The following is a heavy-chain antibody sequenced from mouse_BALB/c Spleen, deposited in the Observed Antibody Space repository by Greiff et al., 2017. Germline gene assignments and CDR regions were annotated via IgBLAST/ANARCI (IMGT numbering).Heavy chain of an antibody. V-gene: IGHV14-3*02. J-gene: IGHJ3*01. D-gene: IGHD1-2*01. Sequence: EVQLQQSGAELVKPGASVKLSCTASGFNIKDTYMHWVKQRPEQGLEWIGRIDPANGNTKYNPKFQGKATITADTSSNTAYLQLSSLTSEDTAVYYCAFPLRRHAGFAYWGQGTLVTVSA. CDR2: IDPANGNT. CDR1: GFNIKDTY. CDR3: AFPLRRHAGFAY.